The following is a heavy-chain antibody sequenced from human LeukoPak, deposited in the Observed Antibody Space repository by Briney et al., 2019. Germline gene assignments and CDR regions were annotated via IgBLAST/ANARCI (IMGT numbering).Heavy chain of an antibody. V-gene: IGHV1-2*02. CDR3: ARDYYYGSGSYKMGRYNWFDP. J-gene: IGHJ5*02. CDR2: INPNSGGT. D-gene: IGHD3-10*01. CDR1: GYTFTGYY. Sequence: GASVKVSCKASGYTFTGYYMHWVRQTPGQGLEWMGWINPNSGGTNYAQKFQGRVTMTRDTSISTAYMELSRLRSDDTAVYYCARDYYYGSGSYKMGRYNWFDPWGQGTLVTVSS.